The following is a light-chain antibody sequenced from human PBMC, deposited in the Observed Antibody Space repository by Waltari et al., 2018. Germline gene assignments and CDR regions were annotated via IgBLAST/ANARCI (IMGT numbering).Light chain of an antibody. CDR1: QSVSSY. J-gene: IGKJ3*01. V-gene: IGKV3-11*01. Sequence: EIVLTQSPATLSLSPGVRATLSCRASQSVSSYLAWYQQKPGQAPRLLIYDASNRATGIPARFSGSGSGTDFTLTISSLEPEDFAVYYCQQRSNWPLFGPGTKVDIK. CDR2: DAS. CDR3: QQRSNWPL.